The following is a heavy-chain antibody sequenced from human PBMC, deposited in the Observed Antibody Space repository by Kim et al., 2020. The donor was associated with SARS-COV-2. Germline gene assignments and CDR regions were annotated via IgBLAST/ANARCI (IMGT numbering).Heavy chain of an antibody. V-gene: IGHV4-39*07. CDR3: ARDRLWFGDPSPSGFSDY. Sequence: SETLSLTCTVSGGSISSSSYYWGWIRQPPGKGLEWIGSIYYSGSTYYNPSLKSRVTISVDTSKNQFSLKLSSVTAADTAVYYCARDRLWFGDPSPSGFSDYWGQGTLVTVSS. J-gene: IGHJ4*02. CDR1: GGSISSSSYY. D-gene: IGHD3-10*01. CDR2: IYYSGST.